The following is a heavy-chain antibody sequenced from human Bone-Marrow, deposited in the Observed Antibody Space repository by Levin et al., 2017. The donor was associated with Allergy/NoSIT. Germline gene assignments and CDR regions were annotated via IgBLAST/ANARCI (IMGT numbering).Heavy chain of an antibody. J-gene: IGHJ6*02. Sequence: GESLKISCAASGFTFSSYAMTWVRQAPGKGLEWVSSISGSGGSTYYADSVKGRFTISRDNSKNTLYLQMNSLRAEDTAVYYCASGGLAAAGYYYYGLDVWGQGTTVTVSS. V-gene: IGHV3-23*01. D-gene: IGHD6-13*01. CDR3: ASGGLAAAGYYYYGLDV. CDR1: GFTFSSYA. CDR2: ISGSGGST.